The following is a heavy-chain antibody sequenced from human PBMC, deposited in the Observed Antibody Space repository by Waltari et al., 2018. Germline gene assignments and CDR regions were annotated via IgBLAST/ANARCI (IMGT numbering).Heavy chain of an antibody. V-gene: IGHV3-74*01. D-gene: IGHD5-18*01. Sequence: EVQLVESGGGLVQPGGSLRLSCAASGFTFSYYWMHWVRQAPGKGLVWVSRISSDGSSTSYADSVKGRFTSSRDNAKNTLYLQMNSLRAEDTAVYYCARDGYSYGLGTFDIWGQGTMVTVSS. J-gene: IGHJ3*02. CDR3: ARDGYSYGLGTFDI. CDR2: ISSDGSST. CDR1: GFTFSYYW.